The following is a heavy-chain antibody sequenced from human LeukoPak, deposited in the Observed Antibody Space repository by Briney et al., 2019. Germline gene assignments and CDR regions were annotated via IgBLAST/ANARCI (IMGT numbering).Heavy chain of an antibody. Sequence: SETLSLTCAVYGGSFSGYYWSWIRQPPGKGLEWIGEINHSGSTNYNPSLKSRVTISVDTSKNQFSLKLSSVTAADTAVYYCARRRRMVRGVRAPYFDYWGQGTLVTVSS. V-gene: IGHV4-34*01. CDR1: GGSFSGYY. J-gene: IGHJ4*02. D-gene: IGHD3-10*01. CDR2: INHSGST. CDR3: ARRRRMVRGVRAPYFDY.